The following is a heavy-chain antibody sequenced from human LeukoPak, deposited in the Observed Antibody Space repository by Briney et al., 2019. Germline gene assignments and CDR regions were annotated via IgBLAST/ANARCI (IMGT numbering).Heavy chain of an antibody. CDR3: AREGEWELPLYYFDY. J-gene: IGHJ4*02. Sequence: PGGSLRLSCAASGFTFSSYSMNWVRQAPGKGLEWVSSISSSSSYIYYADSVKGRFTISRDNAKNSLYLQMNSLRAEDTAVYYCAREGEWELPLYYFDYWGQGTLVTVSS. D-gene: IGHD1-26*01. CDR1: GFTFSSYS. CDR2: ISSSSSYI. V-gene: IGHV3-21*01.